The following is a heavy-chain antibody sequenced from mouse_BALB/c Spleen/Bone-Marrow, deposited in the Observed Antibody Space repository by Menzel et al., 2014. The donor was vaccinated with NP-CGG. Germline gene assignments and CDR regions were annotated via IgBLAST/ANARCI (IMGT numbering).Heavy chain of an antibody. CDR1: GFNIKDTY. D-gene: IGHD2-4*01. J-gene: IGHJ4*01. V-gene: IGHV14-3*02. Sequence: EVQLQQSGAELVKPGASVKLSCTASGFNIKDTYMRWVKQRPEQGLEWIGRIDPANGNTKYDPKLQDKATITTDTSSNTAYLQLSSLTSEDTAVYYCARDDYDDYYAMDYWGQGTSVTVSS. CDR3: ARDDYDDYYAMDY. CDR2: IDPANGNT.